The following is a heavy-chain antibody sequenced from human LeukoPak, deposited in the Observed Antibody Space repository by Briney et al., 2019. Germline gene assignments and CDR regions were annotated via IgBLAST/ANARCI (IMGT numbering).Heavy chain of an antibody. CDR1: GYTFTGYY. CDR3: AREVGSFAYYFDY. CDR2: INPNSGGT. D-gene: IGHD3-10*01. J-gene: IGHJ4*02. V-gene: IGHV1-2*02. Sequence: ASVKVSCKASGYTFTGYYMHWVRQAPGQGLEWMGWINPNSGGTNYAQKFQGGVTMTRNTSISTAYMELSRLRSDDTAVYYCAREVGSFAYYFDYWGQGTLVTVSS.